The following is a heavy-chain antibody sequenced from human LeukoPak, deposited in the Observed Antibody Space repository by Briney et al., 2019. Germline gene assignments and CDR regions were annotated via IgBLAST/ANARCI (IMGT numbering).Heavy chain of an antibody. V-gene: IGHV4-4*02. Sequence: SGTLSLTCAVSGGSIRTTNWWSWVRQPPGKGLEWIGEIYHSGNNNYNPSLNGRVTISVDRSKNQFSLNLKSMTAADTAMYYCARVSGSSGADFDYWGQGILVTVSS. J-gene: IGHJ4*02. CDR3: ARVSGSSGADFDY. CDR2: IYHSGNN. CDR1: GGSIRTTNW. D-gene: IGHD2-15*01.